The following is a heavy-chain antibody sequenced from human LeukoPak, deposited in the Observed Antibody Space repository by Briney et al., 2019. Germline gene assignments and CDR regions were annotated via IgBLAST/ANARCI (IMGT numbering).Heavy chain of an antibody. CDR1: GGTFSSYA. CDR2: IIPIFGTA. CDR3: ARVRWELRAFDI. Sequence: GASVKVSCKASGGTFSSYAISWVRQAPGQGLEWMGGIIPIFGTANYAQKFQGRVTITADESTSTAYMELSSLRSEDTAVYYCARVRWELRAFDIWGQGTMVTVSS. D-gene: IGHD1-26*01. J-gene: IGHJ3*02. V-gene: IGHV1-69*13.